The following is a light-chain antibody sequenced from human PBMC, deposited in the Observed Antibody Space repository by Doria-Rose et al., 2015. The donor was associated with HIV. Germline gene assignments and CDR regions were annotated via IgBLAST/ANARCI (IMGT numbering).Light chain of an antibody. CDR3: ALWFRNHFV. CDR1: TGAVTTSNY. J-gene: IGLJ6*01. V-gene: IGLV7-46*01. CDR2: GPS. Sequence: AVVTQESALTTSPGGTVILTCRSSTGAVTTSNYANWIQEKPDHLFTRLFGGPSNRAPGIPVRFSGSLIRDTAAIISTVSQTEDDAMYFCALWFRNHFVFGGGTKVTVL.